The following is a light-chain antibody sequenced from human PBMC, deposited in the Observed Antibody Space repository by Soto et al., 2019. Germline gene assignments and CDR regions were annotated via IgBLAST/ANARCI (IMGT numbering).Light chain of an antibody. CDR1: QDISKY. J-gene: IGKJ1*01. Sequence: DIQMTQSPSSLSASVGDRVTIPCQASQDISKYLNWYQQKPGKAPKLLIYKASSLEGGVPSRFSGSGSGTEFTLTISSLQPDDFATYYCQQYNSYWTFGQGTKVDIK. CDR3: QQYNSYWT. V-gene: IGKV1-5*03. CDR2: KAS.